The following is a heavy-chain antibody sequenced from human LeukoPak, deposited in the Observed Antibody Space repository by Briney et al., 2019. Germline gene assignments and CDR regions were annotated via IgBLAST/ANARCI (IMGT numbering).Heavy chain of an antibody. CDR1: GGSISSGDYY. V-gene: IGHV4-30-4*08. J-gene: IGHJ3*02. Sequence: SETLCLTCTVPGGSISSGDYYSSWIRQPPGKGLEWIGYIYYSGSTYYNPSLKARITISVDTSKNHFSLKLSSWTPATTPVYYCAREAFCSGGGCYSECAYDIWGQGTMVTVSS. CDR3: AREAFCSGGGCYSECAYDI. CDR2: IYYSGST. D-gene: IGHD2-15*01.